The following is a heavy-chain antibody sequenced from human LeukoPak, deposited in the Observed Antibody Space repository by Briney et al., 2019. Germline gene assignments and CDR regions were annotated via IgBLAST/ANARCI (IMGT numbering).Heavy chain of an antibody. J-gene: IGHJ4*02. V-gene: IGHV3-30-3*01. Sequence: PGGSLRLSCAASGFTFSSYAMHWVRQAPGKGLEWVAVISYDGSNKYYADSVKGRFTISRDNSKNTLYLQMNSLRAEDTAVYYCAKAEVVTYYYDSSGYYVDYWGQGTLVTVSS. CDR2: ISYDGSNK. CDR3: AKAEVVTYYYDSSGYYVDY. CDR1: GFTFSSYA. D-gene: IGHD3-22*01.